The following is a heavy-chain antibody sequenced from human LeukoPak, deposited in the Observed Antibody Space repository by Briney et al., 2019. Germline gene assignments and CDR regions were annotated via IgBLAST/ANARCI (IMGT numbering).Heavy chain of an antibody. J-gene: IGHJ4*02. V-gene: IGHV4-31*03. CDR3: ARVGGRITMVRGAIRQTGPFDY. D-gene: IGHD3-10*01. CDR1: GGSISSGGYY. CDR2: IYYSGST. Sequence: SQTLSLTCTVSGGSISSGGYYWSWIRQHPGKGLEWIGYIYYSGSTYYNPSLKSRVTISVDTSKNQFSLKLSSVTAADTAVYYCARVGGRITMVRGAIRQTGPFDYWGQGTLVTVSS.